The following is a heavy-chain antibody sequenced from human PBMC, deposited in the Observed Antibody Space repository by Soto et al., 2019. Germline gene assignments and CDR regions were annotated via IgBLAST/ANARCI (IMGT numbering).Heavy chain of an antibody. J-gene: IGHJ4*02. D-gene: IGHD3-10*01. V-gene: IGHV3-30*18. CDR2: ILYDGSDK. CDR3: AKAGGGFGDFVHH. Sequence: SLRLSCAASGFTFSSYGMHWVRQAPGKGLEWVTGILYDGSDKYYADSVKGQFTISRENSKNTLYLQMNSLRTEDSAVYYCAKAGGGFGDFVHHWGQGTPVTVSS. CDR1: GFTFSSYG.